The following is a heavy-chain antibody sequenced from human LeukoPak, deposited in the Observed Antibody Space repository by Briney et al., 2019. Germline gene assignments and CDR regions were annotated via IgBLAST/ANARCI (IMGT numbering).Heavy chain of an antibody. CDR2: IYYSGST. CDR3: ARQNIGIVVVPAAMHFDY. D-gene: IGHD2-2*01. J-gene: IGHJ4*02. V-gene: IGHV4-39*01. CDR1: GGSISSSSYY. Sequence: PSETLSLTCTVSGGSISSSSYYWGWIRQPPGKGLEWIGSIYYSGSTYYNPSLKSQVTISVDTSKNQFSLKLSSVTAADTAVYYCARQNIGIVVVPAAMHFDYWGQGTLVTVSS.